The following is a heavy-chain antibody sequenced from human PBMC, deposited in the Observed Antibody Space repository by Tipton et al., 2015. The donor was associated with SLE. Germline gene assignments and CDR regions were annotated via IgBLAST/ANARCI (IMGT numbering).Heavy chain of an antibody. D-gene: IGHD4-17*01. V-gene: IGHV4-4*07. CDR1: DASMNSYF. CDR2: LSLSDKN. Sequence: TLSLTCNVSDASMNSYFWNWIRQPAGKGLEWIGRLSLSDKNNYNPSLQSRATMSVDTSKSQFSLEVRSVTATDTAVYFCAGSKVTTARDSFDIWGPGTVVVVSP. CDR3: AGSKVTTARDSFDI. J-gene: IGHJ3*02.